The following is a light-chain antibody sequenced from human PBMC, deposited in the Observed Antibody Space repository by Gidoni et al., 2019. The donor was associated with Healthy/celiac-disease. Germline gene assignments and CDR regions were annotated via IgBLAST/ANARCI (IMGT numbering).Light chain of an antibody. Sequence: DIVTTQSPDSLAVYPGERATINCNSSQSVFYSSNNKNYLAWYQQKPGQPPKLLIYWASTRESGVPDRFSGSGSGTDFTLTSSSLQAEDVAVYYCQQYYSTLTFGGGTKVEIK. CDR2: WAS. CDR1: QSVFYSSNNKNY. CDR3: QQYYSTLT. V-gene: IGKV4-1*01. J-gene: IGKJ4*01.